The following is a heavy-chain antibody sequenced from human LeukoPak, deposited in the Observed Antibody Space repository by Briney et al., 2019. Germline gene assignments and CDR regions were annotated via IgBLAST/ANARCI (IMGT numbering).Heavy chain of an antibody. CDR1: GGSISSGGYS. D-gene: IGHD5-12*01. V-gene: IGHV4-30-2*01. CDR2: IYHSGST. Sequence: SQTLSLTCAVSGGSISSGGYSWSWSRQPPGKGLEWIGYIYHSGSTYYNPSLKSRVTISVDRSKNQFSLKLSSVTAADTAVYYCARVDIVATIIDYWGQGTLVTVSS. J-gene: IGHJ4*02. CDR3: ARVDIVATIIDY.